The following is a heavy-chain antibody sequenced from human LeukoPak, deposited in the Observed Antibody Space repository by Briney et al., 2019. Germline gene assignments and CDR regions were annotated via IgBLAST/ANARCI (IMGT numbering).Heavy chain of an antibody. J-gene: IGHJ4*02. D-gene: IGHD4-11*01. V-gene: IGHV5-51*01. CDR2: IYPGDSNT. Sequence: GESLKISCKGSGYSFTNYWIGWVRQMPGKGLEWMGIIYPGDSNTKYSPSLQGQVTISADKSISTAYLQWGSLKASDTAMYYCARPYSNYGGTMSGDYWGQGTLVTVSS. CDR1: GYSFTNYW. CDR3: ARPYSNYGGTMSGDY.